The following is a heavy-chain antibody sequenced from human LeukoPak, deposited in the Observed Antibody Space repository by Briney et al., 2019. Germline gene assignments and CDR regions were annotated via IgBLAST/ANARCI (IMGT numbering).Heavy chain of an antibody. CDR1: GFTFINSD. V-gene: IGHV3-21*01. D-gene: IGHD3-3*01. Sequence: KTGGSLRLSCAASGFTFINSDMNWVRQVPGKGLEWVSSIDYDSSHIYYAASVRGRFTISRDNARNSVYLQMNSLRVEDTAVYYCARDPLRSLRVGHYDYWGQGTLVAVSS. J-gene: IGHJ4*03. CDR3: ARDPLRSLRVGHYDY. CDR2: IDYDSSHI.